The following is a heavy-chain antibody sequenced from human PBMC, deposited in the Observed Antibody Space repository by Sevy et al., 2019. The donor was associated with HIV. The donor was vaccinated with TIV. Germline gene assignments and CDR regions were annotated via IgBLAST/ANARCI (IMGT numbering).Heavy chain of an antibody. CDR2: INHSGST. J-gene: IGHJ4*01. D-gene: IGHD6-19*01. CDR1: GGSFSGYY. Sequence: SESLSLTCAVYGGSFSGYYWNWIRQPPGKGLEWIGEINHSGSTNYNPSLKSRVTISVDTSKNQFSLKLSSVTAADTAVYYCARYRMAGNFDYWGQGTLVIVSS. CDR3: ARYRMAGNFDY. V-gene: IGHV4-34*01.